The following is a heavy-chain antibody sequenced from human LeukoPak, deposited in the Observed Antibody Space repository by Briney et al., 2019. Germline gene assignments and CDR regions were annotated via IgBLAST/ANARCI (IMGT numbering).Heavy chain of an antibody. J-gene: IGHJ4*02. CDR2: IVVGSGNT. V-gene: IGHV1-58*02. CDR3: AADPDGSGSRTN. Sequence: ASVKVSCKASGGTFSSYAISWVRQARGQRLEWIGWIVVGSGNTNYAQKFQERVTITRDMSTSTAYMELSSLRSEDTAVYYCAADPDGSGSRTNWGQGTLVTVSS. CDR1: GGTFSSYA. D-gene: IGHD3-10*01.